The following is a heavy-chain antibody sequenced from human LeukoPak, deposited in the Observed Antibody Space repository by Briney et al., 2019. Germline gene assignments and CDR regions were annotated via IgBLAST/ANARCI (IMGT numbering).Heavy chain of an antibody. CDR3: ARDPAVAVVDGTVYYFDY. CDR1: GFTVSSNY. D-gene: IGHD6-19*01. V-gene: IGHV3-66*01. J-gene: IGHJ4*02. CDR2: IYSGGST. Sequence: GGSLRLSCAASGFTVSSNYMSWVRQAPGKGLEWVSVIYSGGSTYYADSVKGRFTISRDNSKNTLYLQMNSLRAEDTAVYYCARDPAVAVVDGTVYYFDYWGQGTLVTVSS.